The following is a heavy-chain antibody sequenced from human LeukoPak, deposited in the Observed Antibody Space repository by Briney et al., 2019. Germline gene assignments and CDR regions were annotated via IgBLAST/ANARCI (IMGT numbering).Heavy chain of an antibody. CDR2: IDIDGNT. V-gene: IGHV3-74*01. J-gene: IGHJ4*02. D-gene: IGHD1-7*01. CDR1: GFTFSHSY. CDR3: ARDMNYNLDY. Sequence: GGSLRLSGAASGFTFSHSYIHWVRQAPGKGLVWVSRIDIDGNTVYADPVKGRFTISRDNAKSTLYLEMNSLRAEDTAVYYCARDMNYNLDYWGPGTLVTVSP.